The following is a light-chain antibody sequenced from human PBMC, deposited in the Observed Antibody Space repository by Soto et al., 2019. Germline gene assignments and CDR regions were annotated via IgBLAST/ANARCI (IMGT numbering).Light chain of an antibody. V-gene: IGKV1-27*01. J-gene: IGKJ1*01. CDR1: QGISNY. Sequence: DIQMTQSPSSLSASVGDRVTITCRASQGISNYLAWYQQKQGKXXKXXIYAASTLQSGVPSRFSGSGSGTDLSLTISSLQPEDCETYYGQQTYSFPWTFGQGTKVDIK. CDR3: QQTYSFPWT. CDR2: AAS.